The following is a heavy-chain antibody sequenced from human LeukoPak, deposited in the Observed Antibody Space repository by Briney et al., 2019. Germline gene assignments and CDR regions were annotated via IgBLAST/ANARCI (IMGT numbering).Heavy chain of an antibody. V-gene: IGHV1-69*05. CDR2: IIPIFGTA. D-gene: IGHD5-12*01. J-gene: IGHJ4*02. CDR3: ASFNRDYSGYDSGMRY. CDR1: GGTFSSYA. Sequence: ASVTVSCKASGGTFSSYAISWVRQAPGQGLEWMGGIIPIFGTANYAQKFQGRVTITTDESTSTAYMELSSLRSEDTAVYYCASFNRDYSGYDSGMRYWGQGTLVTVSS.